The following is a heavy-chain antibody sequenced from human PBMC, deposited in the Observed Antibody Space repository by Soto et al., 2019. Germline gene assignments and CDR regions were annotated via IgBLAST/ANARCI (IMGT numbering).Heavy chain of an antibody. J-gene: IGHJ6*03. CDR3: ARRARPDFYYMDV. Sequence: GGSLRLSCAASGFTFSSYAMHWVRQAPGKGLEYVSGISSNGVGTYYANSVQGRFTISRDNSKNTVYLQMGSLRPEDMAVYYCARRARPDFYYMDVWGKGTTVTVSS. CDR1: GFTFSSYA. V-gene: IGHV3-64*01. D-gene: IGHD6-6*01. CDR2: ISSNGVGT.